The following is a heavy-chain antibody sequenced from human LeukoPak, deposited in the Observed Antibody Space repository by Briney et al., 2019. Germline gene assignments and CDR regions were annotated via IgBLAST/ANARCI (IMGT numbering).Heavy chain of an antibody. V-gene: IGHV1-69*13. J-gene: IGHJ6*02. CDR3: ARVRFPAAGHHGMDV. CDR1: GGTFSSYA. Sequence: GASVKVSCKASGGTFSSYAISWVRQAPGQGLEWMGGIIPIFGTANYAQKFQGRVTITADESTSTAYMELSSLRSEGTAVYYCARVRFPAAGHHGMDVWGQGTTVTVSS. D-gene: IGHD6-13*01. CDR2: IIPIFGTA.